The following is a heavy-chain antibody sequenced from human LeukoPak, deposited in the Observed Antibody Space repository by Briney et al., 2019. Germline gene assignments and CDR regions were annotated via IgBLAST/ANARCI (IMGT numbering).Heavy chain of an antibody. Sequence: GGSLRLSCAASGFTFSSYWMTWVRQAPGKGLQWLANIKQDGSEKYYVDSVRGRFTISRDNAKNSLYLQMNSLRAEDTAVYYCARAPMTTVSRFDYWGQGTLVTVSS. CDR1: GFTFSSYW. J-gene: IGHJ4*02. V-gene: IGHV3-7*01. CDR3: ARAPMTTVSRFDY. CDR2: IKQDGSEK. D-gene: IGHD4-17*01.